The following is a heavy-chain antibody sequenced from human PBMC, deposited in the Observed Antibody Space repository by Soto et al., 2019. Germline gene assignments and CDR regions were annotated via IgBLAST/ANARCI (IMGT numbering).Heavy chain of an antibody. V-gene: IGHV3-74*01. Sequence: EVQLVESGGGLVPPGGSLRLSCVVSEFTFSSSWMHWVRQGPGKGLVWVSRMNSDGSLINYADSVKGRFTTSRDNARNMLYLQMNSLRADDTGLYDCVTGWSEHWGQGTLVTVSS. CDR3: VTGWSEH. D-gene: IGHD2-15*01. CDR2: MNSDGSLI. J-gene: IGHJ1*01. CDR1: EFTFSSSW.